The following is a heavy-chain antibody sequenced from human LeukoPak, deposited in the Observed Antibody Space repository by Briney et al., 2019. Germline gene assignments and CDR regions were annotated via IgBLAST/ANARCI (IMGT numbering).Heavy chain of an antibody. CDR2: IHSSGST. CDR3: AREAVRYGSGSLDY. CDR1: GGSISSYY. V-gene: IGHV4-4*07. Sequence: PSETLSLTCTVSGGSISSYYWSWIRQPAGKGLEWIGRIHSSGSTNYSPSLKSRVTMLLDTSKNQFSLELSSVTAADTAVYYCAREAVRYGSGSLDYWGQGTLVTVSS. D-gene: IGHD3-10*01. J-gene: IGHJ4*02.